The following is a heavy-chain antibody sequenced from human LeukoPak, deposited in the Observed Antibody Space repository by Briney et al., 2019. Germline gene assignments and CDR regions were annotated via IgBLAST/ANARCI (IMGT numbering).Heavy chain of an antibody. CDR3: ARGPAYYYGSGSYYKYYYYYYMDV. Sequence: SETLSLTCAVYGGSFSGYYWSWIRQPPGKGLEWIGEINHSGSTNYNPPLKSRVTISVDTSKNQFSLKLSSVTAADTAVYYCARGPAYYYGSGSYYKYYYYYYMDVWGKGTTVTVSS. J-gene: IGHJ6*03. V-gene: IGHV4-34*01. D-gene: IGHD3-10*01. CDR1: GGSFSGYY. CDR2: INHSGST.